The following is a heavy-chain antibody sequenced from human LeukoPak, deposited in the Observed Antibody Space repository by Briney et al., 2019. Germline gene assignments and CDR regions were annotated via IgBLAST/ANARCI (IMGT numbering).Heavy chain of an antibody. CDR2: IRTAGDT. J-gene: IGHJ3*02. Sequence: GGSLRLSCAASGFSFSSYDIHWGRQATRRSLEGGSSIRTAGDTYYPGSVKGRFTIYIENAKTSLSLQRTSLRAGETAVYYCARDPGAGNAFDIGGQGTMVTVSS. D-gene: IGHD4/OR15-4a*01. CDR3: ARDPGAGNAFDI. CDR1: GFSFSSYD. V-gene: IGHV3-13*01.